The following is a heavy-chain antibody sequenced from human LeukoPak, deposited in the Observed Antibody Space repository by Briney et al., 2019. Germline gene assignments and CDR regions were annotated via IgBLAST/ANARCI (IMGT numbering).Heavy chain of an antibody. Sequence: ASVKVSCKASGYTFISFDIDWVRQATGQGLEWMGWMSPKSGNTDYAQKFQGRVTMTRNTSINTAYLELSSLRYDDTAVYFCARGVGGLGNMDVWGEGTPVIVSS. CDR1: GYTFISFD. CDR2: MSPKSGNT. CDR3: ARGVGGLGNMDV. D-gene: IGHD3-16*01. V-gene: IGHV1-8*01. J-gene: IGHJ6*03.